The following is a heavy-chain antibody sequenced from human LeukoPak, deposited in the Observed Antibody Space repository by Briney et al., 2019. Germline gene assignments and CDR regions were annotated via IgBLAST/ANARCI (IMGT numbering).Heavy chain of an antibody. V-gene: IGHV1-2*02. CDR2: INPNSGGT. Sequence: ASVKVSCKASGYTFTGYYMHWVRQAPGQGLEWMGWINPNSGGTNYAQKFQGRVTMTRDTSISTAYMELSRLRSDDTAVYYCARLEWLANDPSFDYWGQGTLVTVSS. CDR1: GYTFTGYY. J-gene: IGHJ4*02. D-gene: IGHD6-19*01. CDR3: ARLEWLANDPSFDY.